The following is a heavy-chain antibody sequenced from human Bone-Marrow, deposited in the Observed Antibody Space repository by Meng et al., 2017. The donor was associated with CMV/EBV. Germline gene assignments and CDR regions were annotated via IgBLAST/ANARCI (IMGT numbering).Heavy chain of an antibody. CDR3: AHSQGLSGYYHFDY. J-gene: IGHJ4*02. Sequence: SGFSLSNSGVGVGWLRQPPGKALEWLALIYWNDDKRYSPSLKSRLTITKDTSKNQVVLTMTNMDPVDTATYYCAHSQGLSGYYHFDYWGQGTLVTVSS. CDR2: IYWNDDK. CDR1: GFSLSNSGVG. V-gene: IGHV2-5*01. D-gene: IGHD3-22*01.